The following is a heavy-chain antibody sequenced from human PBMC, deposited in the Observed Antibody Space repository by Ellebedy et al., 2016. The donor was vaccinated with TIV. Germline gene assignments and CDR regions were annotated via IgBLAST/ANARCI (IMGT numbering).Heavy chain of an antibody. Sequence: GESLKISXAASGFTFSSYAMHWVRQAPGKGLEWVAVISYDGSNKYYADSVKGRFTISRDNSKNTLYLQMNSLRAEDTAVYYCASDSSRITMVRGVVNWFDPWGQGTLVTVSS. CDR2: ISYDGSNK. J-gene: IGHJ5*02. CDR1: GFTFSSYA. V-gene: IGHV3-30*04. CDR3: ASDSSRITMVRGVVNWFDP. D-gene: IGHD3-10*01.